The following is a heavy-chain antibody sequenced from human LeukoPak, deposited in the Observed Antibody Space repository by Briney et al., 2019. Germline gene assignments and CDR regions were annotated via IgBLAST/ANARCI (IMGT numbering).Heavy chain of an antibody. CDR1: GGTFSSYA. CDR3: AKNGDILTGYRHYYYGMDV. D-gene: IGHD3-9*01. V-gene: IGHV1-69*04. CDR2: IIPILGIA. J-gene: IGHJ6*02. Sequence: ASVKVSCKASGGTFSSYAISWVRQAPGQGLEWMGRIIPILGIANYAQKFQGRVTITADKSTSTAYMELSSLRSEDTAVYYCAKNGDILTGYRHYYYGMDVWGQGTTVTVSS.